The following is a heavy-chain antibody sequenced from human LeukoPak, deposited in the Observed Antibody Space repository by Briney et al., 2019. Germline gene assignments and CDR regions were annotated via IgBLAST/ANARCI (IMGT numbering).Heavy chain of an antibody. J-gene: IGHJ6*03. CDR2: ISAYNRNT. V-gene: IGHV1-18*01. Sequence: ASVKVSCKTSGYTFTSYGISWVRQAPGQGLEWMGWISAYNRNTNYAQKLQGRVTMTTDTSTSTAYMELGSLRSDDTAVYYCARDSYSSSWYPNYYYYYMDVWGKGTTVTVSS. D-gene: IGHD6-13*01. CDR1: GYTFTSYG. CDR3: ARDSYSSSWYPNYYYYYMDV.